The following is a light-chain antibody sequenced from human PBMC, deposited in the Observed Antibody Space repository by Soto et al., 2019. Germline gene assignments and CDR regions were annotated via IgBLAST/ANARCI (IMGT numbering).Light chain of an antibody. J-gene: IGLJ1*01. CDR2: DVT. CDR1: SSDVGGYKY. CDR3: SSYTSSSSYV. Sequence: QSVLTQPVSVSGSPGQSITISCTGTSSDVGGYKYVSWYQQHPGKAPRLMIYDVTNRPSGVSNRFSGSKSGNTASLTISGLQAEDEADYYCSSYTSSSSYVFGTVTKVTVL. V-gene: IGLV2-14*01.